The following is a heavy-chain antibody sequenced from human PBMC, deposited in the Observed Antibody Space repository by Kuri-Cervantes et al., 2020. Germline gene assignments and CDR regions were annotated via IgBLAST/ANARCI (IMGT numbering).Heavy chain of an antibody. CDR2: SNAGNGNT. CDR3: ASRPWSDAFDI. D-gene: IGHD1-1*01. Sequence: ASVKVSCKASGYTFTSYAMHWVRQAPGQRLEWMGWSNAGNGNTKYSQKFQGRVTITTDESTSTAYMELSSLRSEDTAVYYCASRPWSDAFDIWGQGTMVTVSS. J-gene: IGHJ3*02. CDR1: GYTFTSYA. V-gene: IGHV1-3*01.